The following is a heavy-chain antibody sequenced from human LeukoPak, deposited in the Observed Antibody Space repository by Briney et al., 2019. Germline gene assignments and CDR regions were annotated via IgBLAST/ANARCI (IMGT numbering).Heavy chain of an antibody. CDR2: INRSGST. V-gene: IGHV4-34*01. J-gene: IGHJ4*02. D-gene: IGHD6-13*01. CDR3: AGGDSKVSRSWQYYFDY. Sequence: ASETLSLTCAVYGGSFSGYYWSWIRQPPGKGLEWIGEINRSGSTNYNPSLKSRVTISVDTSKNQFSLKLSSVTAADTAVYYCAGGDSKVSRSWQYYFDYWGQGTPVTVSS. CDR1: GGSFSGYY.